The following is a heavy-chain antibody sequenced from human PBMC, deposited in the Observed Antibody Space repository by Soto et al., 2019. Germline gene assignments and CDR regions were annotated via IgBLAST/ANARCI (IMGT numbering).Heavy chain of an antibody. J-gene: IGHJ5*02. Sequence: SDTSTVAGGTIVNRGDHRNWKRKPPGKGLEWIGSIYYTGNTYYNPSLRSRITISVDTSKNQFSLKLSSVTAADTAVYYCVRLIGMTTATTDRGFDTWGQGTLVTVSS. CDR2: IYYTGNT. D-gene: IGHD4-17*01. CDR1: GGTIVNRGDH. V-gene: IGHV4-39*01. CDR3: VRLIGMTTATTDRGFDT.